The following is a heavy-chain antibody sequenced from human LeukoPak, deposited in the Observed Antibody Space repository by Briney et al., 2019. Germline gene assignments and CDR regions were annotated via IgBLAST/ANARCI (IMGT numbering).Heavy chain of an antibody. Sequence: GGSLRLSCAASGFNFSHYTMNWVRQAPGKGLEWVSSISSSSRYIYYADSVKGRFTISRDNAKNSLYLQMNSLRDEDTAVYYCARDQGTYYYYGMDVWGQGTTVTVSS. CDR3: ARDQGTYYYYGMDV. CDR1: GFNFSHYT. J-gene: IGHJ6*02. CDR2: ISSSSRYI. V-gene: IGHV3-21*01. D-gene: IGHD1-1*01.